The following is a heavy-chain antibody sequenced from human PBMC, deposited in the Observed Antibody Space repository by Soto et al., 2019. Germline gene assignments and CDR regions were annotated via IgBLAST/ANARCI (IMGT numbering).Heavy chain of an antibody. V-gene: IGHV1-69*13. CDR3: ARSMRVWFGELARGMDV. D-gene: IGHD3-10*01. CDR1: GGTFSSYA. CDR2: IIPIFGTA. J-gene: IGHJ6*02. Sequence: SVKVSCKASGGTFSSYAISWVRQAPGQGLEWMGGIIPIFGTANYAQKFQGRVTITADESTSTAYMELSSLRSEDTAVYYCARSMRVWFGELARGMDVWGQGTTVTVSS.